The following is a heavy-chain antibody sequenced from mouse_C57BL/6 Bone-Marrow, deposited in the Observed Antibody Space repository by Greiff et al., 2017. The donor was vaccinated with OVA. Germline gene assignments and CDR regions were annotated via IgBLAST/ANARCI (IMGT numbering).Heavy chain of an antibody. CDR2: INPSSGYT. V-gene: IGHV1-4*01. D-gene: IGHD3-1*01. Sequence: SWASLARPGASVKMSCKASGYTFTSYTMHWVKQRPGQGLEWIGYINPSSGYTKYNQKFKDKATLTADKSSSTAYMQLSSLTSEDSAVYYCARGSRRAWCAHWGEGTLVTVSA. CDR3: ARGSRRAWCAH. J-gene: IGHJ3*01. CDR1: GYTFTSYT.